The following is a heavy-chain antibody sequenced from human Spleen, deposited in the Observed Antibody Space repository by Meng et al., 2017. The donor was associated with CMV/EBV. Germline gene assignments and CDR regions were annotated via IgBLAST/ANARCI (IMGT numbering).Heavy chain of an antibody. J-gene: IGHJ4*02. CDR1: GYTFTGYY. Sequence: ASVKVSCKASGYTFTGYYMHWVRQAPGQGLEWMGWINPNSGGTNYAQKFQGRVTMTRDTSINTAYVELTSLTSDDTALYYCARSHSPHSGSSYFDCWGQGPLVTVSS. D-gene: IGHD6-13*01. V-gene: IGHV1-2*02. CDR2: INPNSGGT. CDR3: ARSHSPHSGSSYFDC.